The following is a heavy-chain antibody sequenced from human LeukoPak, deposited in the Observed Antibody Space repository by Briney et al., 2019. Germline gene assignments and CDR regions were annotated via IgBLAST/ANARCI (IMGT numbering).Heavy chain of an antibody. CDR2: INPNSGGT. Sequence: ASVKVSCKASGGTFSSYTISWVRQAPGQGLEWMGWINPNSGGTNYAQKFQGRVTMTRDTSISTAYMELSRLRSDDTAVYYCARVLGIAVPFTGGYWGQGTLVTVSS. V-gene: IGHV1-2*02. CDR1: GGTFSSYT. J-gene: IGHJ4*02. CDR3: ARVLGIAVPFTGGY. D-gene: IGHD6-19*01.